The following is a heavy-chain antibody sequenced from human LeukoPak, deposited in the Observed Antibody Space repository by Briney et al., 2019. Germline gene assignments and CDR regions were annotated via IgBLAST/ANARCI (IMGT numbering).Heavy chain of an antibody. CDR2: ISPSSAST. Sequence: GGSLRLSCAAYGFKFSDYYMKWIRQAPGKGLEWVSYISPSSASTYYADSVKGRFTISRDNAENSLYLRIDSLRAEDTAIYYCARVGVREVYNQYYMDVWGKGTWVSV. CDR3: ARVGVREVYNQYYMDV. CDR1: GFKFSDYY. V-gene: IGHV3-11*01. J-gene: IGHJ6*03. D-gene: IGHD3-10*01.